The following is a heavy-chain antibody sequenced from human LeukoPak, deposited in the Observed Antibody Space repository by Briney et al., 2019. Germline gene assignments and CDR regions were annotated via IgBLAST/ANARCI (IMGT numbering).Heavy chain of an antibody. CDR2: ISGSGGST. V-gene: IGHV3-23*01. CDR3: AKAEYSSRGTDDY. Sequence: GGSLRLSCAASGFTFSSYAMSWVRQAPGKGLEWVSAISGSGGSTYYADSVKGRFTISRDNSKNTLYLQMNSLRAEDTGVYYCAKAEYSSRGTDDYWGQGTLVTVSS. CDR1: GFTFSSYA. J-gene: IGHJ4*02. D-gene: IGHD6-6*01.